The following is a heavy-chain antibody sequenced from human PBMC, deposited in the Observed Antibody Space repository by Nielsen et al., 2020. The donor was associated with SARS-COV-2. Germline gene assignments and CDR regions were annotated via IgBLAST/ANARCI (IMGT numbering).Heavy chain of an antibody. CDR1: GFTFSSYG. CDR2: ISYDGSNK. D-gene: IGHD6-13*01. J-gene: IGHJ6*02. V-gene: IGHV3-30*18. CDR3: AKDEGIAAAAAYGMDV. Sequence: GGSLRLSCAASGFTFSSYGMHWVRQAPGKGLEWVAVISYDGSNKYYADSVKGRFTISRDNSKNTLYLQMNSLRAEDTAVYYCAKDEGIAAAAAYGMDVWGQGTTVTVSS.